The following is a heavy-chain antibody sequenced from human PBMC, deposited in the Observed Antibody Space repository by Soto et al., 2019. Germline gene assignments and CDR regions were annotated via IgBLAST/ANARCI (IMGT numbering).Heavy chain of an antibody. CDR1: GYTLTELC. D-gene: IGHD3-22*01. Sequence: ASVKVCCKVSGYTLTELCMHWVRQAPGKGLEWMGGFDPEDGETIYAQKFQGRVTMTEDTSTDTAYMELSSLRSEDTAVYYCATHYYDSSGYYYPQRNYYYYYGMDVWGQGTTVTVSS. J-gene: IGHJ6*02. V-gene: IGHV1-24*01. CDR3: ATHYYDSSGYYYPQRNYYYYYGMDV. CDR2: FDPEDGET.